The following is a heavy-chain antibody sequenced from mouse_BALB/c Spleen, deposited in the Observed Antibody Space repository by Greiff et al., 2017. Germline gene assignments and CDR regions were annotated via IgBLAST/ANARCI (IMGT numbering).Heavy chain of an antibody. Sequence: DVMLVESGGDLVKPGGSLKLSCAASGFTFSSYGMSWVRQTPDKRLEWVATISSGGSYTYYPDSVKGRFTISRDNAKNTLYLQMSSLKSEDTAMYYCARQGTGTDYAMDYWGQGTSVTVSS. CDR3: ARQGTGTDYAMDY. J-gene: IGHJ4*01. D-gene: IGHD4-1*01. V-gene: IGHV5-6*02. CDR2: ISSGGSYT. CDR1: GFTFSSYG.